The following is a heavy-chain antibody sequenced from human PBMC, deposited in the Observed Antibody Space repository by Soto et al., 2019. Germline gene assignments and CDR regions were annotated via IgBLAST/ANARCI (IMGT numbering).Heavy chain of an antibody. D-gene: IGHD3-10*01. CDR3: AKAPHYGSGPPQNLWFDP. J-gene: IGHJ5*02. V-gene: IGHV3-23*01. Sequence: GGSLRLSCAASGFTFSSYAMSWVRQAPGKGLEWVSAISGSGGSTYYADSVKGRFTISRDNSKNTLYLQMNSLRAEDTAVYYRAKAPHYGSGPPQNLWFDPWGQGTLVTVSS. CDR2: ISGSGGST. CDR1: GFTFSSYA.